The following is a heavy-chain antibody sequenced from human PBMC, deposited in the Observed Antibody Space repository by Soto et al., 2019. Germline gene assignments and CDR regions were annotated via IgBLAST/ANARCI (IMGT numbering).Heavy chain of an antibody. V-gene: IGHV3-74*01. Sequence: GGSLRLSCAASGFTFSYWWMHWVRQAPGKGLEWVSRINRDGTFTNYADSVKGRFTTSRDNAKNTVHLQLNSLRAEDTATYFCAKDRHDAAADYWGQGTLVTVSS. J-gene: IGHJ4*01. CDR3: AKDRHDAAADY. CDR2: INRDGTFT. CDR1: GFTFSYWW. D-gene: IGHD6-13*01.